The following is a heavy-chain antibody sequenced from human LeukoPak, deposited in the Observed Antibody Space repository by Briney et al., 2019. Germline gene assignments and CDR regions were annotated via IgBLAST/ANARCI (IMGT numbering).Heavy chain of an antibody. CDR1: GFTFSSYG. V-gene: IGHV3-23*01. D-gene: IGHD6-13*01. Sequence: PGGSLRLSCAASGFTFSSYGMSWVRQAPGKGLEWVSSISGSGGSTYYADSVKGRFTISKDNAKNSLYLQMNSLRAEDTAVYYCARQSRQQLASDYWGQGTLVTVSS. J-gene: IGHJ4*02. CDR3: ARQSRQQLASDY. CDR2: ISGSGGST.